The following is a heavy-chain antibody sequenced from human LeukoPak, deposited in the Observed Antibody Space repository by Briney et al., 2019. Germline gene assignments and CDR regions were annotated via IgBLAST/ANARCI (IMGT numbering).Heavy chain of an antibody. CDR3: VRGDRYFFDF. D-gene: IGHD1-14*01. CDR1: GFTFSK. Sequence: GGSLRLSCAASGFTFSKMNWVRQAPGRGLEWVSYIGNTGRTIYYADSVQGRFTISRDNAKNSLYLQMNSLRAEDTAIYYCVRGDRYFFDFWGQGTLVTVSS. V-gene: IGHV3-48*03. J-gene: IGHJ4*02. CDR2: IGNTGRTI.